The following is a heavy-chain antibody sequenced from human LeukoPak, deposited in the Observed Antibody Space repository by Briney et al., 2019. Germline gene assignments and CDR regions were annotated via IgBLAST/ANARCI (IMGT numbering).Heavy chain of an antibody. CDR3: TRRGDSSSWYSRNWFDP. V-gene: IGHV3-73*01. D-gene: IGHD6-13*01. Sequence: GGSLRLSCAASGFTFSGSAMHWVRQASGKGLKWVGRIRSKANSYATAYAASVKGRFTISRDDSKNTAYLQMNSLKTEDTAVYYCTRRGDSSSWYSRNWFDPWGQGTLVTVSS. CDR2: IRSKANSYAT. CDR1: GFTFSGSA. J-gene: IGHJ5*02.